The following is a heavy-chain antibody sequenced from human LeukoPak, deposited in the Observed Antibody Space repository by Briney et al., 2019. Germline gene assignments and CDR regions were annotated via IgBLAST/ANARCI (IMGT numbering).Heavy chain of an antibody. CDR1: GFTFSSYA. CDR2: ISGSDGST. CDR3: AKFVGSGWYNFDY. J-gene: IGHJ4*02. D-gene: IGHD6-19*01. V-gene: IGHV3-23*01. Sequence: GGSLRLSRAASGFTFSSYAMSWVRQAPGKGLEWFSAISGSDGSTYYADSVKGRFTISRDNSKNTLYLQMNSLRVEDTAVYYCAKFVGSGWYNFDYWGQGTLVTVSS.